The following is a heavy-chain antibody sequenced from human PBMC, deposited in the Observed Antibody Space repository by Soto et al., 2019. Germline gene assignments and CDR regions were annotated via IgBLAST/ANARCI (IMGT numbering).Heavy chain of an antibody. CDR2: IIPIFGTA. CDR1: GGTFSSYA. D-gene: IGHD2-15*01. J-gene: IGHJ5*02. CDR3: ARVFQYCSGGSCYFDWFDP. V-gene: IGHV1-69*13. Sequence: ASVKVSCKASGGTFSSYAISWVRQAPGQGLEWMGGIIPIFGTANYAQKFQGRVTITADESTSTAYMELSSLRSEDTAVYYCARVFQYCSGGSCYFDWFDPWGQGTLVTVSS.